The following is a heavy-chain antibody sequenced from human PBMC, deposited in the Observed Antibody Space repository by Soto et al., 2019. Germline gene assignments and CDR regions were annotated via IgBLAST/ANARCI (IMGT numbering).Heavy chain of an antibody. CDR3: ARLCQGAEDRGGLDY. D-gene: IGHD3-10*01. J-gene: IGHJ4*02. Sequence: SETLSVNCTVSGGSISSSSYYWGWIRQPPGKGLEWIGSIYYSGSTYYNPSLKSRVTISVDTSKNQFSLKLSSVTAADTAVYYCARLCQGAEDRGGLDYWGQGTLVTVSS. CDR1: GGSISSSSYY. CDR2: IYYSGST. V-gene: IGHV4-39*01.